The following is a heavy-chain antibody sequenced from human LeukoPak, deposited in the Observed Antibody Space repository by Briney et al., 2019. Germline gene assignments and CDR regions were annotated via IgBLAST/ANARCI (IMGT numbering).Heavy chain of an antibody. Sequence: AASVKVSCKASGYTFTSYGISWVRQAPGQGLEWMGWISAYNGNTNYAQKLQGRVTMTTDTSTSTAYMELRSLRSDDTAVYYCARDRWLVLGSGWFDPWGQGTLVTVSS. V-gene: IGHV1-18*01. CDR1: GYTFTSYG. CDR2: ISAYNGNT. CDR3: ARDRWLVLGSGWFDP. J-gene: IGHJ5*02. D-gene: IGHD6-19*01.